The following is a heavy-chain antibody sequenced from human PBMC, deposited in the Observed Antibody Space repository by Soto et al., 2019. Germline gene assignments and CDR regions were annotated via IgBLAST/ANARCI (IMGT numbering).Heavy chain of an antibody. V-gene: IGHV1-69*01. CDR3: ARVEYYYGSGSSPNWFDP. CDR2: IIPIFGTA. J-gene: IGHJ5*02. Sequence: GXSVKVSFNASGGTVSSYAISLVRHPPGQRFEWMGGIIPIFGTANYAQKFQGRVTITADESTSTAYMELSSLRSEDKAVYYCARVEYYYGSGSSPNWFDPWGQGTLVTVSS. CDR1: GGTVSSYA. D-gene: IGHD3-10*01.